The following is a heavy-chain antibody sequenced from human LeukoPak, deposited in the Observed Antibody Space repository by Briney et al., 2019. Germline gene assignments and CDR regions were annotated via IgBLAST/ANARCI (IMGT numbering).Heavy chain of an antibody. V-gene: IGHV4-39*01. CDR3: ARDHSPRAYGSGSHLDY. D-gene: IGHD3-10*01. Sequence: SETLSLTCAVYGGSFSGYYWGWIRQPPGKGLEWIGSIYYSGSTFYNPSLKSRVTISVDTSKNQFSLKLRSVAAADTAVYYCARDHSPRAYGSGSHLDYWGQGTLVTVSS. CDR1: GGSFSGYY. J-gene: IGHJ4*02. CDR2: IYYSGST.